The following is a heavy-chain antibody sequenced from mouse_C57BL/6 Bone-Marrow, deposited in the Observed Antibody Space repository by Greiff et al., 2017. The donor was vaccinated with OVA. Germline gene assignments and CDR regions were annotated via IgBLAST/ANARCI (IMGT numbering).Heavy chain of an antibody. Sequence: EVQVVESGAELVRPGASVKLSCTASGFNIKDYYMHWVKQRPEQGLEWIGRIDPEDGDTEYAPKFQGKATMTADTSSNTAYLQLSSLTSEDTAVYYCTPYYSNYLFAYWGQGTLVTVSA. V-gene: IGHV14-1*01. D-gene: IGHD2-5*01. CDR1: GFNIKDYY. J-gene: IGHJ3*01. CDR3: TPYYSNYLFAY. CDR2: IDPEDGDT.